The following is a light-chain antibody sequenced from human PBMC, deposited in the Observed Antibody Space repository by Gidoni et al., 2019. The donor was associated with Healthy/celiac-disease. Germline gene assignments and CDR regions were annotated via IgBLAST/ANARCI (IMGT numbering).Light chain of an antibody. CDR3: QSYDSSLSGSV. V-gene: IGLV1-40*01. J-gene: IGLJ2*01. CDR2: GNN. CDR1: NSNIGAGYD. Sequence: QSVRTQPPSVPGASRQRVTISCTGSNSNIGAGYDVHWYQQLPGTAPNILIYGNNNRPSGVPDRFSGSKSGTSASLAMTGLQAENEADYYCQSYDSSLSGSVFGGWTKLTVL.